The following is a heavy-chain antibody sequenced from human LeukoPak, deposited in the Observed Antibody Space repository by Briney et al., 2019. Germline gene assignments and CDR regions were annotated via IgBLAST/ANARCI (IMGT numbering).Heavy chain of an antibody. CDR3: AKVNWEEPGNI. J-gene: IGHJ4*02. V-gene: IGHV3-23*01. CDR1: GFTFSSYS. CDR2: MDVGGGET. D-gene: IGHD1-26*01. Sequence: GGSLRLSCAASGFTFSSYSMNWVRQAPGKGLEWVSGMDVGGGETFHADSVKGRFTISRDSSKNMLYLQMNSLRGEDTAVYYCAKVNWEEPGNIWGQGTLVTVSS.